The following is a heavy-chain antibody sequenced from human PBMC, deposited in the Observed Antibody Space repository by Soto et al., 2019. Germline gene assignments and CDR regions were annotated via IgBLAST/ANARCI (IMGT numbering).Heavy chain of an antibody. CDR2: IIPILGIA. J-gene: IGHJ3*02. D-gene: IGHD2-21*02. CDR3: ARGLDLDGGNSIPFDI. V-gene: IGHV1-69*02. CDR1: GGTFSSYT. Sequence: QVQLVQSGAEVKKPGSSVKVSCKASGGTFSSYTISWVRQAPGQGLEWMGRIIPILGIANYAQKFQGRVTITADKSTSTAYMELSSLRSEDTAVYYCARGLDLDGGNSIPFDIWGPGTMVTVSS.